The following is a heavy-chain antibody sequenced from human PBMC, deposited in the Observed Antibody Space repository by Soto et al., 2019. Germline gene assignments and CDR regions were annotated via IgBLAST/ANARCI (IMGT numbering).Heavy chain of an antibody. CDR1: GGSIRSYY. CDR3: ARFDSSSWYYYGMDV. Sequence: PSETLSLTCTVSGGSIRSYYWSWIRQPPGKGLEWIGYIYYSGSTNYNPSLKSRVTISVDTSKNQFSLKLSSVTAADTAVYYCARFDSSSWYYYGMDVWGQGTTVTVSS. J-gene: IGHJ6*02. V-gene: IGHV4-59*01. CDR2: IYYSGST. D-gene: IGHD6-13*01.